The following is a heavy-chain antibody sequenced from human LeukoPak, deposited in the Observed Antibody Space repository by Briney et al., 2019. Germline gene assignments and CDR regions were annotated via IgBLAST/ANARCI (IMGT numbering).Heavy chain of an antibody. Sequence: PGGSLRLSCAASGFTFSSSPMSWVRQAPGKGLEWVSAINNSGGRTYYADSVKGRFTISRDNSKNTLYLQMNSLRAEDTAVYYCARDLEGGSGSYRFDYWGQGTLVTVSS. CDR2: INNSGGRT. CDR1: GFTFSSSP. V-gene: IGHV3-23*01. D-gene: IGHD3-10*01. J-gene: IGHJ4*02. CDR3: ARDLEGGSGSYRFDY.